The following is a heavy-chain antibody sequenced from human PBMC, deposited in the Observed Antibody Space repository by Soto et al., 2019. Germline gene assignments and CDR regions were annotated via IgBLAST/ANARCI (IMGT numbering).Heavy chain of an antibody. CDR1: GYTFTSYD. CDR3: ARWPDGYYYYGMDV. J-gene: IGHJ6*02. CDR2: MNPNSGNT. Sequence: QVQLVQSGAEVKKPGASVKVSCKASGYTFTSYDINWVRQATGQGLEWMGWMNPNSGNTRYAQKFQGRVTMTRNTSISTAYMELSSLRSEDTAVYYCARWPDGYYYYGMDVWGQGTTFTVSS. V-gene: IGHV1-8*01.